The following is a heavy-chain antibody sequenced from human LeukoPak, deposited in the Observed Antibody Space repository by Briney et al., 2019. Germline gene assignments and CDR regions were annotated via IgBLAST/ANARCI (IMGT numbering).Heavy chain of an antibody. D-gene: IGHD3-9*01. Sequence: PGGSLRLSCAASGFIFSSFEMNWVRQAPGKGLEWVSYISSSGNTMYYADSVEGRFTISRDNAKNSLYLQMNSLRAEDTAVYYCERVDLTGYYKSVDYWGQGTLVTVSS. CDR3: ERVDLTGYYKSVDY. J-gene: IGHJ4*02. CDR1: GFIFSSFE. CDR2: ISSSGNTM. V-gene: IGHV3-48*03.